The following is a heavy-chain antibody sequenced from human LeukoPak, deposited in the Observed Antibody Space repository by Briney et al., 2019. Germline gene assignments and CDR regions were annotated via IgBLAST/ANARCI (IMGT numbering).Heavy chain of an antibody. D-gene: IGHD2-15*01. CDR3: ARVSLVVPSDAFDI. V-gene: IGHV3-21*01. J-gene: IGHJ3*02. CDR1: GFTFSSYS. CDR2: ISTSSSYI. Sequence: PGGSLRLSCAASGFTFSSYSMNWVRQAPGKGLEWVSYISTSSSYIHYADSVKGRFTISRDNAKNSLYLQMNSLRAEDTAVYYCARVSLVVPSDAFDIWGQGTMVTVSS.